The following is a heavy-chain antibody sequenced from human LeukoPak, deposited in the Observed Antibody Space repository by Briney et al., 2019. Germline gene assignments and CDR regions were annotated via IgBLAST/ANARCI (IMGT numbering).Heavy chain of an antibody. V-gene: IGHV3-30-3*01. J-gene: IGHJ3*02. CDR2: ISYDGSNK. Sequence: GGSLRLSCAASGFTFSSYAMHWVRQAPGKGLEWVAVISYDGSNKYYADSVKGRFTISRDNSKNTLYLQMNSLRAEDTAVYYCARVFLYYYGSGSSISAFDIWGQGTMVTVSS. D-gene: IGHD3-10*01. CDR1: GFTFSSYA. CDR3: ARVFLYYYGSGSSISAFDI.